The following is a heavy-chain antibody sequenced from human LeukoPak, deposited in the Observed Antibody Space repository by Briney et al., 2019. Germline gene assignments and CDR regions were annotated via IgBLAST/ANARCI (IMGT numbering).Heavy chain of an antibody. CDR3: ARGGGGAYYYYGMDV. J-gene: IGHJ6*02. D-gene: IGHD2-21*01. V-gene: IGHV4-31*03. CDR2: IYYSGST. CDR1: GGSISSSGYY. Sequence: SETLSLTCTVSGGSISSSGYYWGWIRQPPGKGLEWIGYIYYSGSTYYNPSLKSRVTISVDTSKNQFSLKLSSVTAADTAVYYCARGGGGAYYYYGMDVWGQGTTVTVSS.